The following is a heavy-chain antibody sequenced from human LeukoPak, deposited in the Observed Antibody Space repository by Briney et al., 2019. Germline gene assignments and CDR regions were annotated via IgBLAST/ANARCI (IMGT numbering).Heavy chain of an antibody. CDR1: GFTFSSYA. CDR2: ISSNGGST. V-gene: IGHV3-64*01. D-gene: IGHD2-2*02. J-gene: IGHJ4*02. CDR3: ARADCRSTSCYSHY. Sequence: PGGSLXLSCAASGFTFSSYAMHWVRQAPGKGLEYVSAISSNGGSTYYANSVKGRFTISRDNSKNTLYLQMGSLRAEDMAVYYCARADCRSTSCYSHYWGQGTLVTVSS.